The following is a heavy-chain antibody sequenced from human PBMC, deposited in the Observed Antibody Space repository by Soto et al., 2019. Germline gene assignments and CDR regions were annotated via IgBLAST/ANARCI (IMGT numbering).Heavy chain of an antibody. CDR3: ARRGYSGYTYYYYYMDV. CDR2: IKQDGSEK. CDR1: GFTFSSYW. D-gene: IGHD5-12*01. Sequence: GSLRLSCAASGFTFSSYWMSWVRQAPGKGLEWVANIKQDGSEKYYVDSVKGRFTISRDNAKNSLYLQMNSLRAEDTAVYYCARRGYSGYTYYYYYMDVWGKGTTVTVSS. J-gene: IGHJ6*03. V-gene: IGHV3-7*01.